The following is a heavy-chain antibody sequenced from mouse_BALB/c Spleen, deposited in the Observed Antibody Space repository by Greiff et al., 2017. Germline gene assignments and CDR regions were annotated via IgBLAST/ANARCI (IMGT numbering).Heavy chain of an antibody. D-gene: IGHD3-1*01. J-gene: IGHJ4*01. Sequence: QVQLQQSGAELMKPGASVKISCKATGYTFSSYWIEWVKQRPGHGLEWIGEILPGSGSTNYNEKFKGKATFTADTSSNTAHMQLSSLTSEDSAVYYCARRALGAMDYWGQGTSVTVSS. CDR2: ILPGSGST. CDR1: GYTFSSYW. V-gene: IGHV1-9*01. CDR3: ARRALGAMDY.